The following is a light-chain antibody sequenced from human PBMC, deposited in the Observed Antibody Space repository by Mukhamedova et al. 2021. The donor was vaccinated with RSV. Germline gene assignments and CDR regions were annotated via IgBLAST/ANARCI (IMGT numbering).Light chain of an antibody. CDR1: TGAVTSGHY. V-gene: IGLV7-46*01. CDR3: LLSYSGPRYV. Sequence: VTLTCGSSTGAVTSGHYVYWFQQKPGQAPRTLISDTSNRHSWTPARFSASLLGGKATLTLSGAQPEDEAEYYCLLSYSGPRYVFG. CDR2: DTS. J-gene: IGLJ1*01.